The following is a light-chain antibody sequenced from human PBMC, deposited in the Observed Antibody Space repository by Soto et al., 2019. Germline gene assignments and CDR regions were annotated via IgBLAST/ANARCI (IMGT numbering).Light chain of an antibody. V-gene: IGKV3-11*01. CDR2: DAS. CDR3: QVRTNWSIA. Sequence: VLTQSPATLSLSPGERATLSCRASQSVSSYLAWYQQKPGQAPRLLIYDASNRATGIPVRFSGTGSGTDFTLTINNLEPEDFAVYYCQVRTNWSIAFGRGTRLETK. CDR1: QSVSSY. J-gene: IGKJ5*01.